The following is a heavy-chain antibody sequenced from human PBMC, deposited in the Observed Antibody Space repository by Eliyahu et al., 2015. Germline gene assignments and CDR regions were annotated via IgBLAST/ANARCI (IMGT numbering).Heavy chain of an antibody. J-gene: IGHJ4*02. CDR3: AKDLAVYSYGYNSDY. CDR2: IRYDGSNK. D-gene: IGHD5-18*01. CDR1: GFXFXSYG. Sequence: QVQLVESGGGVVQPGGSLRLSCAASGFXFXSYGMHWVRQAPGKGLGWVAFIRYDGSNKYYADSVKGRFTISRDNSKNTLYLQMNSLRAEDTAVYYCAKDLAVYSYGYNSDYWGQGTLVTVSS. V-gene: IGHV3-30*02.